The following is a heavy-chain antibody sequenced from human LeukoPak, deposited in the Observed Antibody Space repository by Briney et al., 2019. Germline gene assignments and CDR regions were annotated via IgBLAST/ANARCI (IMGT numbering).Heavy chain of an antibody. V-gene: IGHV3-7*01. Sequence: PRGSLRLSCAASGFTFENYWMSWVRQAPGKGPEWVANIKQDGSVEHYLDSVKGRFNISRDNAKNSLILQMNSLRVEDTAVYYCARWAGVTDYWGQGTLVTVSS. CDR3: ARWAGVTDY. CDR2: IKQDGSVE. D-gene: IGHD5-18*01. J-gene: IGHJ4*02. CDR1: GFTFENYW.